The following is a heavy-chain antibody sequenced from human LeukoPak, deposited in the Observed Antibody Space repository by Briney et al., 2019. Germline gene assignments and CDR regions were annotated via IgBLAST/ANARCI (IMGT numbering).Heavy chain of an antibody. J-gene: IGHJ6*02. CDR2: MSYNGNNE. V-gene: IGHV3-30-3*01. D-gene: IGHD2-15*01. CDR1: GFTFSSYT. CDR3: ARYIVAYYGMDV. Sequence: GGSLRLSCVASGFTFSSYTIHWIRQAPGKGLERVALMSYNGNNEYYADSVKGRFTVSRDNSKNTLYLQMNSLRPEDTAVYYCARYIVAYYGMDVWGQGTTVIVSS.